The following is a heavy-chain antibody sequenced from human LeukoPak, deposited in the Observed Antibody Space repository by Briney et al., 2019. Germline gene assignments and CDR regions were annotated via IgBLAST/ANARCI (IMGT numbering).Heavy chain of an antibody. D-gene: IGHD3-10*01. V-gene: IGHV3-7*01. Sequence: GGSLRLSCAASGFIFSSYWMSWVRQAPGKGLEWVANIKQDGSEKYYVDSVKGRFTISRDNAKNSLYLQMNSLRAEDTAVYYCARGIPLGEGYYFDYWGQGTLVTVSS. CDR1: GFIFSSYW. CDR3: ARGIPLGEGYYFDY. CDR2: IKQDGSEK. J-gene: IGHJ4*02.